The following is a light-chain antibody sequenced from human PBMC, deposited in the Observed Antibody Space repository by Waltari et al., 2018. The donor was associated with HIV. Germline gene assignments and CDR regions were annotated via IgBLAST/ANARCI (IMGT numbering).Light chain of an antibody. CDR3: HQYFSPPPT. CDR2: WAS. J-gene: IGKJ1*01. CDR1: RNVLYSSNNKNY. Sequence: DIVMTQSPASLVVSLGERSTLNCKSSRNVLYSSNNKNYLAWYQHKPGQPPKLLIYWASTRESGVPDRFTGSGSGTNFTLTISSLQAEDVAVYCCHQYFSPPPTFGQGTKVEIK. V-gene: IGKV4-1*01.